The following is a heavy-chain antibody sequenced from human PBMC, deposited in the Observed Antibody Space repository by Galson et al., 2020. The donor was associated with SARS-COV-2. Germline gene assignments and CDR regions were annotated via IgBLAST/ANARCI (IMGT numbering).Heavy chain of an antibody. CDR2: ISSKASGATS. D-gene: IGHD2-8*01. Sequence: GESLKISRTAPRFTFSDYPMAWFRQAPGRGLEWVGLISSKASGATSEYAASVRGRFTFSRDDSSGVVNVQMDNLRTEDTAIYFCARSIRQWFTNDPPYFDYWGQGSLVTVSS. J-gene: IGHJ4*02. V-gene: IGHV3-49*03. CDR3: ARSIRQWFTNDPPYFDY. CDR1: RFTFSDYP.